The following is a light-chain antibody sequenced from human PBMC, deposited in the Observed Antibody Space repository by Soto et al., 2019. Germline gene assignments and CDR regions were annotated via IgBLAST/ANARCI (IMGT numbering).Light chain of an antibody. CDR1: QSVSSN. CDR2: GAS. J-gene: IGKJ2*01. V-gene: IGKV3-15*01. Sequence: EIVKTQSPATLSVSPGERATLSCRASQSVSSNLAWYQQKPGQAPRLLLYGASTRATGIPGRFSGSGSGTEFTLTISSLQSEDFAVYYCQQHNYWPSFGQGTKLEIK. CDR3: QQHNYWPS.